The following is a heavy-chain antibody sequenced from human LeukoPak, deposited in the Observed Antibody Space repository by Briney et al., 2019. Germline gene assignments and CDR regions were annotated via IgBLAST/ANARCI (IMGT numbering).Heavy chain of an antibody. D-gene: IGHD4-17*01. CDR3: ARLSDYDYGENRDAFDI. CDR2: IYHSGST. Sequence: PSETLSLTCAVSGGSISSGGYSWSWIRQPPGKGLEWIGYIYHSGSTYYNPSLKSRVTISVDRSKNQFSPKLSSVTAADTAVYYCARLSDYDYGENRDAFDIWGQGTMVTVSS. CDR1: GGSISSGGYS. J-gene: IGHJ3*02. V-gene: IGHV4-30-2*01.